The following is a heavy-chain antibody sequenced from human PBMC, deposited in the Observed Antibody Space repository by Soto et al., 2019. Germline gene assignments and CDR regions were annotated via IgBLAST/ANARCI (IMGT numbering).Heavy chain of an antibody. J-gene: IGHJ3*02. V-gene: IGHV4-4*02. Sequence: QVQLQESGPGLVKPSGTLSLTCAVSSGSISSSNWCSWVHQPPGKGLEWIGEIYHSGSTNYNPSLKSRVTISVDKSKNQFSLKRSSVTAADTAVYYCARDGQSVHHAFDIWGQGTMVTVSS. CDR1: SGSISSSNW. CDR2: IYHSGST. D-gene: IGHD6-19*01. CDR3: ARDGQSVHHAFDI.